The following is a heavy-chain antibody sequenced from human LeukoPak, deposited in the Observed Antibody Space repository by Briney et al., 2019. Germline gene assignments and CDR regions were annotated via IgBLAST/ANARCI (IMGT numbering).Heavy chain of an antibody. CDR1: GDSVSSNSTA. CDR2: TYYRSKWYN. D-gene: IGHD1-26*01. Sequence: SQTLSLTCAISGDSVSSNSTAWDWIRQSPSRGLEWLVRTYYRSKWYNDYAVSVKSRITINPDTSKNQCSLQLNSVTPEDTTVDYCARDLGGARDYWGQGRLVIVAS. V-gene: IGHV6-1*01. CDR3: ARDLGGARDY. J-gene: IGHJ4*02.